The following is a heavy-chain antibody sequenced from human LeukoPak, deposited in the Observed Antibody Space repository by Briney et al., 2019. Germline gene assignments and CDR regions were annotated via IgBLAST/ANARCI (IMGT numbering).Heavy chain of an antibody. D-gene: IGHD7-27*01. CDR3: AREHWDFDY. Sequence: PGGCLSLSCPPSGFTFSKYAIAWVSPPAGRGLEWMSAISGSGENTHYRDCVKGLFTISTDNSKNMLHLQMSSLRAGDTAVYYCAREHWDFDYWGQGTLVTVSS. CDR1: GFTFSKYA. J-gene: IGHJ4*02. V-gene: IGHV3-23*01. CDR2: ISGSGENT.